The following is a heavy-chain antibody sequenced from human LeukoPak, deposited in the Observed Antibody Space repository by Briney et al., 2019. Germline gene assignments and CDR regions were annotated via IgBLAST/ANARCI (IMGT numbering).Heavy chain of an antibody. V-gene: IGHV1-8*01. CDR2: MNPNSGNT. Sequence: ASVKVSCKASGYTFTSYDINWVRQATGQGLEWMGWMNPNSGNTGYAQKFQGRVTMTRNTSISTAYMELSSLRSEDTAVYYCARGNYDFWSGYYGNWFDPWGQGTLVTVSS. CDR3: ARGNYDFWSGYYGNWFDP. J-gene: IGHJ5*02. CDR1: GYTFTSYD. D-gene: IGHD3-3*01.